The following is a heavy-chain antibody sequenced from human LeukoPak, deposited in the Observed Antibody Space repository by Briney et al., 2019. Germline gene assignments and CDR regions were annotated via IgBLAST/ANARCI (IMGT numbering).Heavy chain of an antibody. Sequence: PGGSLRLSCAASGFTFDDYAMHWVRQAPGKGLEWVSGISWNSGSIGYADSVKGRFTISRDNAKNSLYLQMNSLRAEDTALYYCAKDRGSYDSSGYYPYWGQGTLVTVSS. CDR1: GFTFDDYA. V-gene: IGHV3-9*01. J-gene: IGHJ4*02. D-gene: IGHD3-22*01. CDR2: ISWNSGSI. CDR3: AKDRGSYDSSGYYPY.